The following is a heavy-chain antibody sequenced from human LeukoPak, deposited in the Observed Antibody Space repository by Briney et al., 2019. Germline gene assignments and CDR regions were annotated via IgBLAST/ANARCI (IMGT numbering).Heavy chain of an antibody. CDR2: TYYRSKWYN. V-gene: IGHV6-1*01. Sequence: SQTLSLTCAISGDSVSSNSAAWNWIRQSPSRGLEWLGRTYYRSKWYNDYAVSVKSRITINPDTSKNQFSLQLNSVTPEDTAVYYCARESCIAAAGTSYYYCGMDVWGQGTTVTVSS. CDR3: ARESCIAAAGTSYYYCGMDV. J-gene: IGHJ6*02. D-gene: IGHD6-13*01. CDR1: GDSVSSNSAA.